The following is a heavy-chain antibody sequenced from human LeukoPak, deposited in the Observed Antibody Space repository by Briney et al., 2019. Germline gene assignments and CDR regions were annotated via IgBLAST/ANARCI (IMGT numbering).Heavy chain of an antibody. Sequence: PGGSLRLSCAASGFTFSGSGMHWVRQAPGKGLEWVTFIELNGDVRYYTASVKGRFTISRDNAKNSLYLQMNSLAVEDTAVYYCTTPAAGPRAEYSQYWGQGTLVTVSS. CDR3: TTPAAGPRAEYSQY. CDR2: IELNGDVR. J-gene: IGHJ1*01. V-gene: IGHV3-30*02. CDR1: GFTFSGSG. D-gene: IGHD6-13*01.